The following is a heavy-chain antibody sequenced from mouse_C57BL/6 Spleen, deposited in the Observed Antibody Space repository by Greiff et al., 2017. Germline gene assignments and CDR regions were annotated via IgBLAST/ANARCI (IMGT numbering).Heavy chain of an antibody. CDR2: IDPETGGT. V-gene: IGHV1-15*01. CDR1: GYTFTDYE. Sequence: VQLQQSGAELVRPGASVTLSCKASGYTFTDYEMHWVKQTPVHGLEWIGAIDPETGGTAYHQKFKGKAILTADKSSSTSYMELRSLTSEDSAVYYCTRGGGQLRPFAYWGQGTLVTVSA. CDR3: TRGGGQLRPFAY. D-gene: IGHD3-2*02. J-gene: IGHJ3*01.